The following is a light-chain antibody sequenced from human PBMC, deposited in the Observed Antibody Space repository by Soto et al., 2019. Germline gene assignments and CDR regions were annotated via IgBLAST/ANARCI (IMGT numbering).Light chain of an antibody. CDR2: GAS. Sequence: EIVLTQSPVTLSVSPVERATLSCRASQTVGTNLAWFHQKPGQAPRLLFYGASTRATGIPARFSGSGSGTEFTLTISSLQSEDFAVYYCHQYSRWPRTFGQGTTVEVK. J-gene: IGKJ1*01. V-gene: IGKV3-15*01. CDR1: QTVGTN. CDR3: HQYSRWPRT.